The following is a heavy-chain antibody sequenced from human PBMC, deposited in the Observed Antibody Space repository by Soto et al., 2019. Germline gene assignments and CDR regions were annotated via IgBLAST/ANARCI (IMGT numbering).Heavy chain of an antibody. CDR2: ISGSGGST. D-gene: IGHD5-12*01. V-gene: IGHV3-23*01. CDR1: GFTFSSYA. Sequence: GGSLRLSCAASGFTFSSYAMSWFRQAPGKGLEWVSAISGSGGSTYYADSVKGRFTISRDNSKNTLYLQMNSLRAEDTAVYYGEIDRYSGSYEFDAWGQGTLVTVSS. J-gene: IGHJ5*02. CDR3: EIDRYSGSYEFDA.